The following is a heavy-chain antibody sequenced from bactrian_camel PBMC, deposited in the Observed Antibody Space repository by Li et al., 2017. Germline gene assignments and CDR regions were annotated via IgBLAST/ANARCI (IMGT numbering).Heavy chain of an antibody. CDR3: GADPFAGANCDTNLDFRY. J-gene: IGHJ6*01. Sequence: QAGGSLRLPCEISGYTSGPYYIAWFMEREAVADLDQYGFSHYAQSVKGRFTISKDKVENILYLQMNDLRPEDTGMYYCGADPFAGANCDTNLDFRYQGQGTQVTVS. V-gene: IGHV3S55*01. CDR2: LDQYGFS. CDR1: GYTSGPYY. D-gene: IGHD3*01.